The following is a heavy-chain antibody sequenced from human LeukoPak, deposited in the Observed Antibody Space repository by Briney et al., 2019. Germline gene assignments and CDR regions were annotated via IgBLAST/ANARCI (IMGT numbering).Heavy chain of an antibody. CDR2: IKQDGSEK. V-gene: IGHV3-7*01. CDR1: GFTFSSYW. J-gene: IGHJ3*01. Sequence: GGSLRLSCAASGFTFSSYWMSWVRQAPGKGLEWVANIKQDGSEKYYVDSVKGRFTISRDNAKNSLYLQMNSLRGDDTALYYCVRGTRAFDVWGQGTMVTVSS. CDR3: VRGTRAFDV.